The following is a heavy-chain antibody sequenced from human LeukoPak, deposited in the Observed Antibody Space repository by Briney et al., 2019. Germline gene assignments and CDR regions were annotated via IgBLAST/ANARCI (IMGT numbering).Heavy chain of an antibody. V-gene: IGHV3-23*01. CDR1: GLTFSSYA. D-gene: IGHD3-22*01. CDR3: AKVRNYDSSGYYYVNSYYFDY. Sequence: GGSLRLSCAASGLTFSSYAMSWVRQAPGKGLEWVSAISGSGGSTYYADSVKGRFTISRDNSKNTLYLQMNSLRAEDTAVYYCAKVRNYDSSGYYYVNSYYFDYWGQGTLVTVSS. J-gene: IGHJ4*02. CDR2: ISGSGGST.